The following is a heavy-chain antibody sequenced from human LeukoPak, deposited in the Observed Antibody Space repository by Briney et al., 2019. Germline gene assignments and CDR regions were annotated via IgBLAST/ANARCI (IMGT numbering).Heavy chain of an antibody. V-gene: IGHV4-59*07. CDR1: GGPISSYY. Sequence: SDTLSLTCTVSGGPISSYYWSWIRQPPGKGLEWIGYIYFSGSTNYNPSLKSRVTISVDTSKNQFPLKLSSVTAADTAVYYCASADDGVYFDYWGQGTLVTVSS. D-gene: IGHD5-24*01. CDR3: ASADDGVYFDY. J-gene: IGHJ4*02. CDR2: IYFSGST.